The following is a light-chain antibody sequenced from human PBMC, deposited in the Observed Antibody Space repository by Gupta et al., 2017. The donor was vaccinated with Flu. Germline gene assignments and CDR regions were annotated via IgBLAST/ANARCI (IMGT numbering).Light chain of an antibody. CDR2: EVT. CDR1: SSDIGTFDL. CDR3: FSYGGRRIFAL. V-gene: IGLV2-23*02. Sequence: QSALTQPASVSGSLGQSITISCTGSSSDIGTFDLVSWYHQHSGKAPKLLIYEVTKRPSGVSDRFSGSKSGNEASLTISGVQAEDEGDYYCFSYGGRRIFALFGGGTKLTVL. J-gene: IGLJ2*01.